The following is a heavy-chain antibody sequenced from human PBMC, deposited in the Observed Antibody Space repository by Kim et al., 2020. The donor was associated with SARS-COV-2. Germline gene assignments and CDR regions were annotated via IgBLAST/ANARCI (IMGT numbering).Heavy chain of an antibody. CDR1: GGSISSYY. Sequence: SETLSLTCTVSGGSISSYYWSWIRQPPGKGLEWIGYIYYSGSTNYNPSLKSRVTISVDTSKNQFSLKLSSVTAADTAVYYCARAEIRWKRDDAFDIWGQGTMVTVSS. V-gene: IGHV4-59*13. CDR2: IYYSGST. CDR3: ARAEIRWKRDDAFDI. D-gene: IGHD4-17*01. J-gene: IGHJ3*02.